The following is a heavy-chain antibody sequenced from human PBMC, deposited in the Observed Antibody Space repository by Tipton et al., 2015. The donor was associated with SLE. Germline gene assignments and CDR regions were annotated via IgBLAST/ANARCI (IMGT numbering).Heavy chain of an antibody. Sequence: TLSLTCTVSGVSISSGSYYWSWIRQPAGKGLEWIGHMYYSGSTYYNPSPKSRVTMSVDTSKNQFSLSLASVTAADTAVYYCARHSSLTRKDFDYWGQGTLVTVSS. J-gene: IGHJ4*02. V-gene: IGHV4-61*09. CDR2: MYYSGST. CDR1: GVSISSGSYY. CDR3: ARHSSLTRKDFDY. D-gene: IGHD3-16*02.